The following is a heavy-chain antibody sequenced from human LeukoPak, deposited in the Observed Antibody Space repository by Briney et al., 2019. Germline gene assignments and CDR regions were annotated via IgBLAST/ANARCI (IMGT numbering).Heavy chain of an antibody. V-gene: IGHV4-39*07. CDR1: GGSISSGGYY. CDR3: ARGSPGAGGKRAAFDI. CDR2: IDTSGIT. Sequence: PSETLSLTCTVSGGSISSGGYYWSWIRQHPGKGLEWIGRIDTSGITYSPSLKSRVTMSLDTSNSQFSLKLSSVTAADTAVYYCARGSPGAGGKRAAFDIWGQGTMVTVSS. D-gene: IGHD6-13*01. J-gene: IGHJ3*02.